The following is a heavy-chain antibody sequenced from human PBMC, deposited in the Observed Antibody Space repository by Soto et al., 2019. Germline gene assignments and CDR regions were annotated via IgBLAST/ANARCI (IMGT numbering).Heavy chain of an antibody. Sequence: SESRSLTCTVSDSSINNNFWGWIRQPPGKGLEWIGYVYYDGHTDYNPSLESRVTIPVDTPKNQFSLRRTSVTAANTAVYYCARELFGGYCLDYWGQGALVA. CDR3: ARELFGGYCLDY. J-gene: IGHJ4*02. CDR1: DSSINNNF. CDR2: VYYDGHT. V-gene: IGHV4-59*01. D-gene: IGHD5-12*01.